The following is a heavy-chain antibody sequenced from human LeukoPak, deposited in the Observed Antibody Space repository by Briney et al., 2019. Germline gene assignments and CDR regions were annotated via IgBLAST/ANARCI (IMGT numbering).Heavy chain of an antibody. V-gene: IGHV3-48*04. CDR1: GFTFSSYG. Sequence: GGTLRLSCAASGFTFSSYGMIWVRQAPGKGLEWVSYISSSGSTIYYADSVKGRFTISRDNAKNSLYLQMNSLRAEDTAVYYCARDYYDSLDYWGQGTLVTVSS. D-gene: IGHD3-22*01. CDR2: ISSSGSTI. CDR3: ARDYYDSLDY. J-gene: IGHJ4*02.